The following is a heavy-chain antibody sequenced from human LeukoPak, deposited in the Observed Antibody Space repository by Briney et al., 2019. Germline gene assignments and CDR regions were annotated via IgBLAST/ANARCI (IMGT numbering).Heavy chain of an antibody. CDR2: ISSSSSYI. D-gene: IGHD6-13*01. CDR3: ARVQDGSSWYEYFQH. J-gene: IGHJ1*01. Sequence: WVRQPPGKGLEWVSSISSSSSYIYYADSVKGRFTISRDNAKNSLYLQMNSLRAEDTAVYYCARVQDGSSWYEYFQHWGQGTLVTVSS. V-gene: IGHV3-21*06.